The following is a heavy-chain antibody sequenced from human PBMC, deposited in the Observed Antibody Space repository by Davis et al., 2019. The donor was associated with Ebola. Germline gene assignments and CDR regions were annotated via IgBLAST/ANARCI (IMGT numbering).Heavy chain of an antibody. J-gene: IGHJ4*02. D-gene: IGHD3-9*01. CDR1: AYTFTSYG. V-gene: IGHV1-18*04. CDR3: ARGGEYYDILTGYWGFDY. Sequence: ASAQVSCKASAYTFTSYGISWLRQPPGQGLEWMGWTSAYSGNTNYAQKLQGRVTMTTDTSTSTAYMELRSLRSDDTAVYYCARGGEYYDILTGYWGFDYWGQGTLVTVSS. CDR2: TSAYSGNT.